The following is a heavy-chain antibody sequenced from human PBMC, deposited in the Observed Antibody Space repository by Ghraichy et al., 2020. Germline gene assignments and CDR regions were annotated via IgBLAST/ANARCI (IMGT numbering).Heavy chain of an antibody. V-gene: IGHV3-23*01. D-gene: IGHD2-21*02. CDR2: ISGSGGST. CDR1: GFTLRMYA. J-gene: IGHJ4*02. CDR3: ARVHCGGDCFGDY. Sequence: GGSLRLSCEASGFTLRMYAMSWVRQAPGKGLDWVSGISGSGGSTDYANSVKGRFTISRDNSKSTLFLQMNSLRAEDTAVNYCARVHCGGDCFGDYWGQGTLVTVSS.